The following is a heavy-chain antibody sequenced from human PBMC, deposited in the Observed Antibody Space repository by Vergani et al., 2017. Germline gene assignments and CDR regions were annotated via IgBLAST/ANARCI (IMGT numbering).Heavy chain of an antibody. CDR1: GGSFSGYY. V-gene: IGHV4-34*01. J-gene: IGHJ4*02. D-gene: IGHD5-18*01. CDR2: INHSGST. CDR3: ARLTGYSYGYEDFDY. Sequence: QVQLQESGPGLVKPSETLSLTCAVYGGSFSGYYWSWIRQPPGKGLEWIGEINHSGSTNYNPSLKSRVTISVDTSKKQFSLNLSSVTAADTAVYYCARLTGYSYGYEDFDYWGQGTLVTVSS.